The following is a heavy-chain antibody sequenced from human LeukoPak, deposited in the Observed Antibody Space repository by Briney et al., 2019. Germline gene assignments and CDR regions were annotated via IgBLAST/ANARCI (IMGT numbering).Heavy chain of an antibody. J-gene: IGHJ4*02. CDR3: VRNLDFWGDSEDY. CDR1: GFTFCSYW. Sequence: GGSLRLSCAASGFTFCSYWMHWVRQAPGKGLVWVSRINSDGSTTTYADSVKGRFTISRDNAKNTLYLQMNSLRAEDTAVYYCVRNLDFWGDSEDYWGQGTLVTVSS. D-gene: IGHD3-3*01. CDR2: INSDGSTT. V-gene: IGHV3-74*01.